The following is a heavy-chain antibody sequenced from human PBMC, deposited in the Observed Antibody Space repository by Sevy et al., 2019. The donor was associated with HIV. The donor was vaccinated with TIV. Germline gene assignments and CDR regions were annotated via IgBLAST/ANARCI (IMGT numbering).Heavy chain of an antibody. Sequence: GGSLRLSCAASGFTFSYFSMHWVRQAPGKGLEWVATISYDGSNEQYEDSVKGRFTISRDNSKNALYLQMNSLRAEDTAVYSCALERLSSDVAEYFENWGQGTLVTVSS. D-gene: IGHD1-1*01. CDR2: ISYDGSNE. V-gene: IGHV3-30-3*01. CDR3: ALERLSSDVAEYFEN. CDR1: GFTFSYFS. J-gene: IGHJ1*01.